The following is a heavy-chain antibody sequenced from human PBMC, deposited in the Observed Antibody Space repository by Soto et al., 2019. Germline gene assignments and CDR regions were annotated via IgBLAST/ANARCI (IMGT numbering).Heavy chain of an antibody. V-gene: IGHV3-33*05. CDR1: GFTFRSYV. CDR3: ARWGTTGGLDV. D-gene: IGHD3-16*01. J-gene: IGHJ4*02. Sequence: QVQLVESGGGVVQPGTSLRLSCVGSGFTFRSYVIHWVRQAPGKGLEWVALTSYDGSNNFYGDSVKGRFTISRDNSRNTVELQRDSLRLEDTALYYCARWGTTGGLDVWGQGNLVSVSS. CDR2: TSYDGSNN.